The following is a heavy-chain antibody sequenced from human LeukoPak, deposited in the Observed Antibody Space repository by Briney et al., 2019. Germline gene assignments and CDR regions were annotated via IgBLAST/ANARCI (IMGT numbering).Heavy chain of an antibody. CDR1: GFTFSDHW. J-gene: IGHJ4*02. V-gene: IGHV3-7*04. CDR3: GRGSAPDIMATTAVDY. D-gene: IGHD5-12*01. Sequence: PGGSLRLSCAASGFTFSDHWMMWVRQAPGEGLEWVANIKHDDTEKLYVDSAKGRFTISRDNANNSVYLQMNSLRAEDTAVYYCGRGSAPDIMATTAVDYWGQGTLVTVSS. CDR2: IKHDDTEK.